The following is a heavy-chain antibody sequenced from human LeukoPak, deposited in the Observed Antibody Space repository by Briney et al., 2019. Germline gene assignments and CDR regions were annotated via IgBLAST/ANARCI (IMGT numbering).Heavy chain of an antibody. CDR3: AKHIAVACTYYFDY. J-gene: IGHJ4*02. Sequence: SETLSLTCTVSGGSITSYYWSWIRQPAGKGLEWIGRIYTSGTTKYNPSLKSRVTMSVDTSKNQFSLKLSSVTAADTAVYYCAKHIAVACTYYFDYWGQGTLVTVSS. V-gene: IGHV4-4*07. CDR2: IYTSGTT. CDR1: GGSITSYY. D-gene: IGHD6-19*01.